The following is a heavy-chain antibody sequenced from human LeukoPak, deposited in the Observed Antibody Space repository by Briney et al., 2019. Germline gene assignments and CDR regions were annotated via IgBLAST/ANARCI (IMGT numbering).Heavy chain of an antibody. CDR3: ARAPSEIGGYYPEYFRH. V-gene: IGHV3-53*01. D-gene: IGHD3-22*01. CDR1: GFIVSSNQ. Sequence: GGSLRLSCAASGFIVSSNQMNWVRQAPGKGLEWVSIIYSDGSTSYAKSVKGRFTVSRDNPKNTVSLQMNSLRAEDTGVYYCARAPSEIGGYYPEYFRHWGQGTLVTVSS. CDR2: IYSDGST. J-gene: IGHJ1*01.